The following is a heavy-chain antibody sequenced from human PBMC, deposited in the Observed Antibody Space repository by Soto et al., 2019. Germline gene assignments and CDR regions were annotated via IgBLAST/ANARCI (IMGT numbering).Heavy chain of an antibody. D-gene: IGHD3-22*01. CDR1: GFTFSSYG. CDR3: AKDGPLSDPNDYDSSGYYVQGFDY. J-gene: IGHJ4*02. CDR2: ISYDGSNK. Sequence: GGSLRLSCAASGFTFSSYGMHWVRQAPGKGLEWVAVISYDGSNKYYADSVKGRFTISRDNSKNTLYLQMNSLRAEDTAVYYCAKDGPLSDPNDYDSSGYYVQGFDYWGQGT. V-gene: IGHV3-30*18.